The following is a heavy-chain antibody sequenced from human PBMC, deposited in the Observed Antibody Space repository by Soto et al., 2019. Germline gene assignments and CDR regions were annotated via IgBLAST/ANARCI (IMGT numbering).Heavy chain of an antibody. D-gene: IGHD2-2*01. CDR2: IYHSGSA. CDR3: ARGRLLPAVNFDY. CDR1: GGSISSGGYS. Sequence: SETLSLTCAVSGGSISSGGYSWSWIRRPPGKGLEWIGYIYHSGSASYNPSLKSRVTISVDGSKNHFSLQLSSVTAADTAVYYCARGRLLPAVNFDYWGQGALVTVSS. V-gene: IGHV4-30-2*01. J-gene: IGHJ4*02.